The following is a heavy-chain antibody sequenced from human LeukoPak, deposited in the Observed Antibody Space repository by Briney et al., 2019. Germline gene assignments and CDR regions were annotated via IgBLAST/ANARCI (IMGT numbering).Heavy chain of an antibody. Sequence: GGTLRLSCAASGFTFSSYGMSWVRQAPGKGLEWDSAISGSGGSTYYADSVKGRFTISRDNSKNTLYLQMNSLRAEDTAVYYCAKDFGSGRHFDYWGQGTLVTVSS. CDR2: ISGSGGST. J-gene: IGHJ4*02. D-gene: IGHD6-19*01. CDR1: GFTFSSYG. V-gene: IGHV3-23*01. CDR3: AKDFGSGRHFDY.